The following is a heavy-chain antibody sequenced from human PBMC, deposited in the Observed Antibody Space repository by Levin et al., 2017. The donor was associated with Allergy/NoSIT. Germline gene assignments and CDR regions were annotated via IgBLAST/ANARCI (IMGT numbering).Heavy chain of an antibody. CDR1: GFTFSSYW. CDR2: IKQDGSEK. V-gene: IGHV3-7*01. D-gene: IGHD6-13*01. Sequence: GESLKISCAASGFTFSSYWMSWVRQAPGKGLEWVANIKQDGSEKYYVDSVKGRFTISRDNAKNSLYLQMNSLRAEDTAVYYCARTSYSSSWSGGDWFDPWGQGTLVTVSS. J-gene: IGHJ5*02. CDR3: ARTSYSSSWSGGDWFDP.